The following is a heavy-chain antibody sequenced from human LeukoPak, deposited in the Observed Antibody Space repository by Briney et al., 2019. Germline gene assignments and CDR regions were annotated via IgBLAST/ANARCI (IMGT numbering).Heavy chain of an antibody. CDR1: GGTFSSYA. D-gene: IGHD2-8*02. Sequence: ASVKVSCKASGGTFSSYAISWVRQAPGQGLEWMGGIIPIFGTANYAQKFQGRVTITADESTSTAYMELSSLRSEDTAVYYCGRGRWSATGSPQFDHWGQATLVTVSS. CDR2: IIPIFGTA. V-gene: IGHV1-69*13. J-gene: IGHJ5*02. CDR3: GRGRWSATGSPQFDH.